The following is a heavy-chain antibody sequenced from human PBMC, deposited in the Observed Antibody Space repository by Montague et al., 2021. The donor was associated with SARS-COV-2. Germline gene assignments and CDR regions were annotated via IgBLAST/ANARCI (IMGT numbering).Heavy chain of an antibody. J-gene: IGHJ4*02. V-gene: IGHV4-61*08. Sequence: SETLSLTCTVSGGSISSGGYYWSWIRQHPGKGLEWIGYIYYSGSTDYNPSLKSRVTISVDTSKNQFSLKLSSVTAADTAVYYCARSRENYNILTGYPYYFDYWGQGTLVTVSS. CDR1: GGSISSGGYY. CDR2: IYYSGST. CDR3: ARSRENYNILTGYPYYFDY. D-gene: IGHD3-9*01.